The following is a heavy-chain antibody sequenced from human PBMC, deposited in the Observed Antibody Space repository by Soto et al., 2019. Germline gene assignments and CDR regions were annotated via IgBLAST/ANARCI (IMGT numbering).Heavy chain of an antibody. J-gene: IGHJ6*02. CDR2: ISSSSSTI. V-gene: IGHV3-48*01. CDR1: GFTFSSYS. D-gene: IGHD3-9*01. CDR3: AREGDYGILTGYYYGMDV. Sequence: EVQLVESGGGLVQPGGSLRLSCAASGFTFSSYSMNWVRQAPGKGLEWVSYISSSSSTIYYADSVKGRFTISRDNANNSQYLQMNSLRAEDTAVYYCAREGDYGILTGYYYGMDVWGQGTTVTVSS.